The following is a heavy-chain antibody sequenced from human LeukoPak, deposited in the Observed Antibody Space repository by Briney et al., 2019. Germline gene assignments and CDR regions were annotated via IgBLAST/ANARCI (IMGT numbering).Heavy chain of an antibody. V-gene: IGHV3-30*18. CDR2: ISYDGSNK. D-gene: IGHD2-15*01. CDR1: GFTFSSYG. J-gene: IGHJ4*02. Sequence: GGSLRLSCAASGFTFSSYGMHWVRQAPGKGLEWVAVISYDGSNKYYADSVKGRFTISRDNSENTLYLQMNSLRAEDTAVYYCAKGEYCSGGSCYSTNDYWGRGTLVTVSS. CDR3: AKGEYCSGGSCYSTNDY.